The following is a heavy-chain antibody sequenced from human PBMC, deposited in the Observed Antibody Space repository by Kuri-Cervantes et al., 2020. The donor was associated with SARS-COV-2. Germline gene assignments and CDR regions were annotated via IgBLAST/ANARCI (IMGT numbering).Heavy chain of an antibody. J-gene: IGHJ4*02. D-gene: IGHD4-23*01. Sequence: GESLKISCIAYGFSFRIYSMNWVRQAPGKGLEWISYVSPNSNTIYYADSVKGRFTISRDNAKNSLYLQMNSLRDEDTAVYYCARCARLRWDFDYWGQGTLVTVSS. CDR3: ARCARLRWDFDY. V-gene: IGHV3-48*02. CDR1: GFSFRIYS. CDR2: VSPNSNTI.